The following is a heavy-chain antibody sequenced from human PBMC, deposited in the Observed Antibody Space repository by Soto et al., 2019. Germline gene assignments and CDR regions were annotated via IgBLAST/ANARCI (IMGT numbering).Heavy chain of an antibody. CDR1: GYTFTSYG. CDR3: ARDLGNDYVWGSYRPYPNFDY. Sequence: ASVKVSCKASGYTFTSYGIIWVRQAPGQGLEWVGWISAYNGNTSYAQKLQGRVTMTTDTSASTAYMELRSLRSDDTAVYYCARDLGNDYVWGSYRPYPNFDYWGQGTLVTVSS. V-gene: IGHV1-18*01. CDR2: ISAYNGNT. J-gene: IGHJ4*02. D-gene: IGHD3-16*02.